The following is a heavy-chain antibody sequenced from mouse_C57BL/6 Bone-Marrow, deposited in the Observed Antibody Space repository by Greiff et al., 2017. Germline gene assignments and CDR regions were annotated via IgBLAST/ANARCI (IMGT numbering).Heavy chain of an antibody. V-gene: IGHV1-15*01. D-gene: IGHD1-1*01. CDR1: GYTFTDYE. Sequence: QVQLQQSGAELVRPGASVTLSCKASGYTFTDYEMHWVKQTPVHGLEWIGAIDPETGGTAYNQKFKGKAILTADKSSSTAYMELRSLTSEDSAVYYGTRLGPYYYGSSYWGQGTTLTVSS. J-gene: IGHJ2*01. CDR2: IDPETGGT. CDR3: TRLGPYYYGSSY.